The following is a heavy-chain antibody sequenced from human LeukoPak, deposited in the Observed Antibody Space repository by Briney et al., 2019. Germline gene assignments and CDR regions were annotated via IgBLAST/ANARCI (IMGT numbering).Heavy chain of an antibody. CDR3: AKDTSHSSSYLFDY. CDR1: GFTFDDYA. D-gene: IGHD6-13*01. Sequence: GGSLRLSCAASGFTFDDYAMHWVRQAPGKGPEWVSGISWNSDSIGYADSVKGRFTISRDNAKNSLYLQMNSLRAEDMALYYCAKDTSHSSSYLFDYWGQGTLVTVSS. CDR2: ISWNSDSI. V-gene: IGHV3-9*03. J-gene: IGHJ4*02.